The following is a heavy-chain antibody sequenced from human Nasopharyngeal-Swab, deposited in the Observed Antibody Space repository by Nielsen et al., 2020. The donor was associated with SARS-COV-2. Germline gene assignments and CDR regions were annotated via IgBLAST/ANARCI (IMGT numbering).Heavy chain of an antibody. CDR2: ISYDGSNK. D-gene: IGHD6-19*01. V-gene: IGHV3-30-3*01. CDR3: ARGLPAVAEYFDY. CDR1: GFTFSSYA. Sequence: GGSLRPSCAASGFTFSSYATHWVRQAPGKGLEWVAVISYDGSNKYYADSVKGRFTISRDNSKNTLYLQMNSLRAEDTAVYYCARGLPAVAEYFDYWGQGTLVTVSS. J-gene: IGHJ4*02.